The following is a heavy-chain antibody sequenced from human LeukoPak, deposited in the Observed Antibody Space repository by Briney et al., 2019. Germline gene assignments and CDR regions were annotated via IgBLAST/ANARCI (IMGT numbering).Heavy chain of an antibody. CDR1: GGSISSSSYY. V-gene: IGHV4-39*07. J-gene: IGHJ3*02. CDR2: IYYSGST. Sequence: KSSETLSLTCNVSGGSISSSSYYWGWIRQPPGKGLEWIGSIYYSGSTYYNPSLKSRVTISVDTSKNQFSLKLSSVTAADTAVYYCARVPRRHYGARNPIIWGQGTMVTVSS. CDR3: ARVPRRHYGARNPII. D-gene: IGHD3-10*01.